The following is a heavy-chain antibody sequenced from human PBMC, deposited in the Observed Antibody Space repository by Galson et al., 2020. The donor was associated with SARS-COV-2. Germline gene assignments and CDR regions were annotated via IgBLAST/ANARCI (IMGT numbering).Heavy chain of an antibody. CDR1: GGSVTSRSYY. V-gene: IGHV4-39*01. Sequence: SETLSLTCTVSGGSVTSRSYYWVWIRQPPGKGLEWIGSIFYHSVSTYYNPSLKSRVTISVDTSTNQFSLKMNSVTAADTALYYCARRFDWGERNCDCGRDVWGPGTTVTVSS. CDR3: ARRFDWGERNCDCGRDV. J-gene: IGHJ6*02. D-gene: IGHD3-9*01. CDR2: IFYHSVST.